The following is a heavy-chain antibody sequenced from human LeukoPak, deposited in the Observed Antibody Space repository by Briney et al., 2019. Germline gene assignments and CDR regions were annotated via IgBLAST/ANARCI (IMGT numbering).Heavy chain of an antibody. CDR2: IKQDGSEK. V-gene: IGHV3-7*01. CDR1: GFTFSSYW. CDR3: AAAAGAWNY. J-gene: IGHJ4*02. D-gene: IGHD6-13*01. Sequence: GGSLRLSCAVSGFTFSSYWMSWVRQAPGKGLEWVANIKQDGSEKNYVDSVKGRFTISRDNAKNSLYLQMNSLRAEDTAVYYCAAAAGAWNYWGQGTLVTVSS.